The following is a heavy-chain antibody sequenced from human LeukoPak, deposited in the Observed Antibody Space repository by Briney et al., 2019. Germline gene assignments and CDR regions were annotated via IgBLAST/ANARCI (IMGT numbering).Heavy chain of an antibody. CDR2: ITASGTAM. D-gene: IGHD1-26*01. CDR1: GFTFSSYS. Sequence: PGGSLRLSCAASGFTFSSYSVNWVRQAPGKGLEWVSHITASGTAMFYADSVKSRFTISRDNAKNSLYLQMNSLRDEDTAVYYCASRGSYRFDYWGQGTLVTVSS. J-gene: IGHJ4*02. CDR3: ASRGSYRFDY. V-gene: IGHV3-48*02.